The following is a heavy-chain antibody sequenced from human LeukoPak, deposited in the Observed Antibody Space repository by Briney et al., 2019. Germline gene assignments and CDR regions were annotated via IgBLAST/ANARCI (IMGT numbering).Heavy chain of an antibody. D-gene: IGHD4-11*01. Sequence: KPSETLSPTCTVSGGSISSYYWSWIRQPAGKGLEWIGRIYTSGSTNYNPSLKSRVTMSVDTSKNQFSLKLSSATAADTAVYYCAREEVSNYDDYYYYMDVWGKGTTVTVSS. J-gene: IGHJ6*03. CDR1: GGSISSYY. CDR2: IYTSGST. CDR3: AREEVSNYDDYYYYMDV. V-gene: IGHV4-4*07.